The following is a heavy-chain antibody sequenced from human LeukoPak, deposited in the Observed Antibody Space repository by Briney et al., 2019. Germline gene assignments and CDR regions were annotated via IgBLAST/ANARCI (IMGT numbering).Heavy chain of an antibody. Sequence: SETLSLTCTVSGGSISSYYWSWIRQPPGKGLEWIGYIYTSGSTNYNPSLKSRVTISVDTSKNQFSLKLSSVTAADTAVYYCARHLFNDDWTPLFDYWGQGTLVTVSS. CDR3: ARHLFNDDWTPLFDY. D-gene: IGHD3-9*01. CDR1: GGSISSYY. V-gene: IGHV4-4*09. CDR2: IYTSGST. J-gene: IGHJ4*02.